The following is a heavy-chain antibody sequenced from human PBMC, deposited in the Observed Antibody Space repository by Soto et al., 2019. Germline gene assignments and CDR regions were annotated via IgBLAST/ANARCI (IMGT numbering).Heavy chain of an antibody. CDR3: ARGDRGAVGL. J-gene: IGHJ3*01. D-gene: IGHD1-26*01. CDR2: IHSDGSST. V-gene: IGHV3-74*01. Sequence: EVQLVESGGGLVRPGGSLRLSCAASGFTFSYYWMHWVRQAPGKGLVWVSRIHSDGSSTTYADFVKGRFIISRDNARNTGDLQMNSVRVEDTAVHYCARGDRGAVGLWGQGTVVTVSS. CDR1: GFTFSYYW.